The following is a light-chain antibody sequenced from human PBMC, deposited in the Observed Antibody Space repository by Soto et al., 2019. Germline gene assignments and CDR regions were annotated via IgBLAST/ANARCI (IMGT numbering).Light chain of an antibody. CDR1: QSVSNY. J-gene: IGKJ5*01. Sequence: EIVLTQSPATLSLSPGETATLSCRGSQSVSNYLAWYQHKPGQAPRLLIYGASNRVTGVSARISGSGSGRDFSLTINSLEPEDSAVYYCHQRTNWPSITFGQGTRLEI. CDR2: GAS. V-gene: IGKV3-11*02. CDR3: HQRTNWPSIT.